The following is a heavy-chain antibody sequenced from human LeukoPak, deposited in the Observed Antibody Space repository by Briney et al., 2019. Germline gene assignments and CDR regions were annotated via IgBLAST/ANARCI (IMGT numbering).Heavy chain of an antibody. V-gene: IGHV3-33*08. CDR1: GFTFDDYA. Sequence: GGSLRLSCAASGFTFDDYAMHWVRQAPAKGLEWVAVIWYDGSNKYYADSVKGRFTISRDNSKNTLYLQMNSLRAEDTAVYYCAREGEKRLDFDYWGQGTLVTVSS. J-gene: IGHJ4*02. CDR2: IWYDGSNK. D-gene: IGHD1-26*01. CDR3: AREGEKRLDFDY.